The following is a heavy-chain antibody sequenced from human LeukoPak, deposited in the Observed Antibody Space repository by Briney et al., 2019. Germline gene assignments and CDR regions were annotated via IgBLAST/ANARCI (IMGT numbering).Heavy chain of an antibody. CDR1: GGTFSSYA. Sequence: ASVKVSCKASGGTFSSYAISWVRQAPGQGLEWMGRIIPILGIANYAQKFQGRVTITADKSTSTAYTELSSLRSEDTAVYYCARDTGDDFWSGYYTGIHYYYGMDVWGQGTTVTVSS. D-gene: IGHD3-3*01. CDR2: IIPILGIA. V-gene: IGHV1-69*04. CDR3: ARDTGDDFWSGYYTGIHYYYGMDV. J-gene: IGHJ6*02.